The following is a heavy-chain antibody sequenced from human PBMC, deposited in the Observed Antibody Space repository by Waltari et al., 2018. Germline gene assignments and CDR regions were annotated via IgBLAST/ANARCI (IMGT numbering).Heavy chain of an antibody. Sequence: EVQLVESGGGLVQPGRSLRLSCTASGFTFGDYALSWVRQAPGKGLEWVGFIRSKAYGGTTEYAASVKGRFTISRDDSKSIAYLQMNSLKTEDTAVYYCTRGWDIGYYWGQGTLVTVSS. D-gene: IGHD5-12*01. CDR1: GFTFGDYA. CDR2: IRSKAYGGTT. J-gene: IGHJ4*02. V-gene: IGHV3-49*04. CDR3: TRGWDIGYY.